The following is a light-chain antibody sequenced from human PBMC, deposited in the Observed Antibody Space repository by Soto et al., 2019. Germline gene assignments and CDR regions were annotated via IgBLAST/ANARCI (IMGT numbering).Light chain of an antibody. V-gene: IGKV1-6*01. CDR1: QGMRNE. CDR2: AAS. Sequence: AIQMTQSPSSLSASVGDRVTITCRASQGMRNELGWYQQTPGKAPKLLIYAASRLQSGVPSRFSGTGSGTDFTLTISSLQPEDFATYYCLQDSNYPRTFGQGTKVDIK. J-gene: IGKJ2*01. CDR3: LQDSNYPRT.